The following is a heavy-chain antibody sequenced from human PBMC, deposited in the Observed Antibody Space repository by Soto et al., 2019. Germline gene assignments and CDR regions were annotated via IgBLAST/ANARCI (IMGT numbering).Heavy chain of an antibody. Sequence: PSVTLSLTCAVSGGSISSGGYSWSWIRQPPGKGLEWIGYIYHSGSTYYNPSLKSRVTISVDRSKNQFSLKLSSVTAADPAVYYGARNGGRYSFDYWGQGTLGTVSS. D-gene: IGHD3-16*01. V-gene: IGHV4-30-2*01. J-gene: IGHJ4*02. CDR1: GGSISSGGYS. CDR3: ARNGGRYSFDY. CDR2: IYHSGST.